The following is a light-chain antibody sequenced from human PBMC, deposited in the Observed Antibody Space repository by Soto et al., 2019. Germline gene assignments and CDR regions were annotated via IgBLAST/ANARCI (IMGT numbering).Light chain of an antibody. J-gene: IGKJ2*01. CDR2: AAS. CDR1: QGIRNE. CDR3: QQSYSTPMYT. Sequence: DIEMTQSPSSLSASVRDRVTITCRATQGIRNELGWYQQKPGKAPKLLIYAASSLQSGVPSRFSGSGSGTDFTLTISSLQPEDFATYYCQQSYSTPMYTFGQGTKVAIK. V-gene: IGKV1-39*01.